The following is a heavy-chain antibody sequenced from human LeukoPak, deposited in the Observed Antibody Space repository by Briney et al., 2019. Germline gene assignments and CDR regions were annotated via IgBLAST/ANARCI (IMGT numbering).Heavy chain of an antibody. CDR1: GFTFSSYA. V-gene: IGHV3-30*01. CDR3: ARERETTVTTYYDY. D-gene: IGHD4-17*01. J-gene: IGHJ4*02. Sequence: GRSLRLSCAASGFTFSSYAMHWVRQAPGKGLEWVAVISYDGSNKYYADSVKGRSTISRDNSKNTLYLQMNSLRAEDTAVYYCARERETTVTTYYDYWGQGTLVTVSS. CDR2: ISYDGSNK.